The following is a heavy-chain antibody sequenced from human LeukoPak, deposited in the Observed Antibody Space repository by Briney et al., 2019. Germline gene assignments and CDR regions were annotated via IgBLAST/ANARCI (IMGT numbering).Heavy chain of an antibody. CDR1: GFTFSSYW. V-gene: IGHV3-74*01. CDR3: ASADTYYYDSSGYHYFDY. J-gene: IGHJ4*02. D-gene: IGHD3-22*01. Sequence: GGSLRLSCAASGFTFSSYWMHWVRQAPGKGLVWVSRINSDGSSTSYADSVKGRFTISRDNAKNTLYLQMNSLRAEDTAVYYCASADTYYYDSSGYHYFDYWGQGTLVTVSS. CDR2: INSDGSST.